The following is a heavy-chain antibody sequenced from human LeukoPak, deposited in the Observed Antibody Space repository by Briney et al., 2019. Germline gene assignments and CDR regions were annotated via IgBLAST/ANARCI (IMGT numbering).Heavy chain of an antibody. CDR2: IIPILGIA. D-gene: IGHD3-10*01. CDR3: ARDHPYGSGSYYSDY. V-gene: IGHV1-69*04. Sequence: ASVKVSCKASGGTFSSYAISWVRQAPGQGLEWMGRIIPILGIANYAQKFRGRVTITADKSTSTAYMELSSLRSEDTAVYYCARDHPYGSGSYYSDYWGQGTLVTVSS. J-gene: IGHJ4*02. CDR1: GGTFSSYA.